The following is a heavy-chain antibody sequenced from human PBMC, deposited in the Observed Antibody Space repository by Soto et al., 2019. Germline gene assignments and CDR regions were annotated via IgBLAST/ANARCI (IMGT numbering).Heavy chain of an antibody. D-gene: IGHD4-17*01. V-gene: IGHV3-53*01. CDR3: ARETVTTGGGAFDI. CDR1: GFTVSSNY. CDR2: LYPDATT. J-gene: IGHJ3*02. Sequence: EVQLVESGGGLIQPGGSLRLSCAVSGFTVSSNYMSWVLQTPGEGLEWVSVLYPDATTYYADSVKGRFSISRDNSKNALYLQMNSLRAEDTAVYYCARETVTTGGGAFDIWGRGTMVTVSS.